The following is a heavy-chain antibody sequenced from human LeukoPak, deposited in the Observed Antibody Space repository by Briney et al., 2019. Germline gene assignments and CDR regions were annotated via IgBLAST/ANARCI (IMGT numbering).Heavy chain of an antibody. Sequence: SETLSLTRAVSGYSISSGYYWGWIRQPPGKGLEWIGSIYHSGSTYYNPSLKSRVTISVDTSKNQFSLKLSSVTAADTAVYYCARRYSSSWYLTYFDYWGQGTLVTVSS. V-gene: IGHV4-38-2*01. J-gene: IGHJ4*02. CDR3: ARRYSSSWYLTYFDY. CDR2: IYHSGST. CDR1: GYSISSGYY. D-gene: IGHD6-13*01.